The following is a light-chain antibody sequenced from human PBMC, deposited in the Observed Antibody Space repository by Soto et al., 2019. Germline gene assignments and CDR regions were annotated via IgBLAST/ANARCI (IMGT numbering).Light chain of an antibody. V-gene: IGKV3-20*01. Sequence: IVFSQSPSTLSLSPGERATFSCRASQSVSSSYLAWYQQKPGQAPRLLIYGASSRATGIPDRFSGSGSGTDFTLTISRLEPEDFAVYYCQQYGSSPQTFGQGTKXXI. CDR1: QSVSSSY. CDR3: QQYGSSPQT. CDR2: GAS. J-gene: IGKJ1*01.